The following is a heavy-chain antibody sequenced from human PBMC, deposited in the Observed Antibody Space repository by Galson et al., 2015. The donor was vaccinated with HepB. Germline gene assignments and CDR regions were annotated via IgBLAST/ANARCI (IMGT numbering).Heavy chain of an antibody. V-gene: IGHV1-18*01. J-gene: IGHJ4*02. Sequence: SVKVSCKASGYTFTSYGISWVRQAPGQGLEWMGWISAYNGNTNYAQKLQGRVTMTTDTSTSTAYMELRSLRSDDTAVYYCARDGSLYGDYVLFDYWGQGTLVTVSS. CDR3: ARDGSLYGDYVLFDY. CDR1: GYTFTSYG. CDR2: ISAYNGNT. D-gene: IGHD4-17*01.